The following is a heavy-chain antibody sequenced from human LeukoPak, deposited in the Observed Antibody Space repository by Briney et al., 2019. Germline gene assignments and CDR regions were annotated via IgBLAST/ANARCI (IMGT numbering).Heavy chain of an antibody. J-gene: IGHJ6*03. Sequence: GGSLRPSYAASGFIFSSYSMNWVRQAPGKGLEWVSYITSSSTIYYADSVKGRFTISRDNARNSLYLQMISLRAEDTAVYYCAREYSSFYYYYYYMDVWGKGTTVTVSS. CDR2: ITSSSTI. V-gene: IGHV3-48*01. D-gene: IGHD6-6*01. CDR3: AREYSSFYYYYYYMDV. CDR1: GFIFSSYS.